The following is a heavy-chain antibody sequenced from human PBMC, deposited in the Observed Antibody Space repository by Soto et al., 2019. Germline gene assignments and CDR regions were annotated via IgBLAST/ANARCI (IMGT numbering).Heavy chain of an antibody. Sequence: QVQPQESGPGLVKPSQTLSLTCTVSGGSISSGGYYWSWIRQHPGKDLEWIGYIYYSGSTYYNPSLKSRVTISVDTSKNQFSLKLSSVTAADTAVYYCARDTFGVGATPRAFDIWGQGTMVTVSS. CDR3: ARDTFGVGATPRAFDI. CDR1: GGSISSGGYY. V-gene: IGHV4-31*03. J-gene: IGHJ3*02. CDR2: IYYSGST. D-gene: IGHD1-26*01.